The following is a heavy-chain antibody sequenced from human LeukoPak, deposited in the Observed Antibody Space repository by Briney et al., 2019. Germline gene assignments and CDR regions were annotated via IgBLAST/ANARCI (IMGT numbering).Heavy chain of an antibody. V-gene: IGHV1-69*01. Sequence: SVKVSCKASRGTFSSYAISWVRQAPGQGLEWMGGTIPIFGTANYAQKFQGRVTITADESTSTAYMELSSLRSEGTAVYYCASLLLWFGESILHDAFDIWGQGTMVTVSS. D-gene: IGHD3-10*01. CDR1: RGTFSSYA. J-gene: IGHJ3*02. CDR3: ASLLLWFGESILHDAFDI. CDR2: TIPIFGTA.